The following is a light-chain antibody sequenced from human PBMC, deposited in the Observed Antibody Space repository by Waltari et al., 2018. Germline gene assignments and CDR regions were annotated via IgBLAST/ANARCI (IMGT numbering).Light chain of an antibody. J-gene: IGLJ2*01. V-gene: IGLV2-14*01. CDR3: SSYTSSSTFSVV. CDR1: SSEVGGDNY. CDR2: EVT. Sequence: QSALTQPASVSGSPGQSIPIPCTGTSSEVGGDNYVSRSQQHPGKAPKLIIYEVTNRPSGVSNRFSGSKSGNTASLTISGLQAEDEADYSCSSYTSSSTFSVVFGGGTKLTVL.